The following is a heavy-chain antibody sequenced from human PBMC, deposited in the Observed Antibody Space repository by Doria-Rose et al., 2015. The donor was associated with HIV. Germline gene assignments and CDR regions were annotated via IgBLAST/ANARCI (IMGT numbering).Heavy chain of an antibody. CDR3: ARDFRGSGGYLDWFDP. J-gene: IGHJ5*02. V-gene: IGHV3-21*01. Sequence: APGKGLEWVSSISSSSIYIYYADSVKGRFTVSRDNAKNSLYLQMNSLRAEDTAVYYCARDFRGSGGYLDWFDPWGQGTLVTVSS. CDR2: ISSSSIYI. D-gene: IGHD3-10*01.